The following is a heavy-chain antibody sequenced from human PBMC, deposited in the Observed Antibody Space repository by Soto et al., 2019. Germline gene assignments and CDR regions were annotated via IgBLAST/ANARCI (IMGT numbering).Heavy chain of an antibody. CDR3: ARDQIGEARYYFDY. Sequence: SVKVSCKASGGTFSSYAISWVRQAPGQGLEWMGGIIPIFGTANYAQKFQGRVTITADESTSTAHMELSSLRSEDTAVYYCARDQIGEARYYFDYWGQGTLVTVSS. CDR2: IIPIFGTA. CDR1: GGTFSSYA. V-gene: IGHV1-69*13. J-gene: IGHJ4*02.